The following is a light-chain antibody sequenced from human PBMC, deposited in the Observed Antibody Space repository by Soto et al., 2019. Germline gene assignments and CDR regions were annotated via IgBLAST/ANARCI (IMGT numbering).Light chain of an antibody. CDR3: CSYAGSSWV. V-gene: IGLV2-23*02. CDR2: EVS. CDR1: SSDVGSYNL. Sequence: QSVLTQPASVSGSPGQSITISCTGTSSDVGSYNLVSWYQQHPGKAPKLMIYEVSKRPSGVSNRFSGSKSGNTASLTISGLQAEDEADYYCCSYAGSSWVFGGGTQLTGL. J-gene: IGLJ3*02.